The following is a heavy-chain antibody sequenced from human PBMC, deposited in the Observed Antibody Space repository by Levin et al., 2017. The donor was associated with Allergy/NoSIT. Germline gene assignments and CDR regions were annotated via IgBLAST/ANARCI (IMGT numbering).Heavy chain of an antibody. CDR1: GFTFDDYA. Sequence: SGGSLRLSCAASGFTFDDYAMHWVRQAPGKGLEWVSGISWNSGSIGYADSVKGRFTISRDNAKNSLYLQMNSLRAEDTALYYCAKDKSPGWSPLASDYWGQGTLVTVSS. CDR3: AKDKSPGWSPLASDY. V-gene: IGHV3-9*01. J-gene: IGHJ4*02. D-gene: IGHD2-15*01. CDR2: ISWNSGSI.